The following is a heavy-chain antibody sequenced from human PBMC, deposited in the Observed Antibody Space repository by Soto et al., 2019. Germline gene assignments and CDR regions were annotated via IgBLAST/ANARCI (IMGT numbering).Heavy chain of an antibody. CDR2: IIPIFGTT. Sequence: QVQLVQSGAEVKKPGSSVKVSCKTSGDIFSGYSISWVRQAPGQGLEWMGGIIPIFGTTNYAQRFHGRVTLSADKPRSTVNLELSSLKSENTAVYYCARDLGSGYDPGDNWGQGTLSPSPQ. CDR1: GDIFSGYS. D-gene: IGHD5-12*01. J-gene: IGHJ4*02. CDR3: ARDLGSGYDPGDN. V-gene: IGHV1-69*14.